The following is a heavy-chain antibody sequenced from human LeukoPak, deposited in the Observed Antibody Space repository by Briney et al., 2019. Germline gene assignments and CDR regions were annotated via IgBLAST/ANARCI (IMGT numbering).Heavy chain of an antibody. CDR2: MNPNNNNV. CDR3: ARGAFLPQYRRDFDP. D-gene: IGHD6-6*01. Sequence: ASVKVSCMASGYTFTSYDINWVRQATGQGLEWMGWMNPNNNNVGYAQKFQGRVTMTRDTSISTAYMELGSLTSEDTAVYYCARGAFLPQYRRDFDPWGQGTLVTVSS. J-gene: IGHJ5*02. V-gene: IGHV1-8*01. CDR1: GYTFTSYD.